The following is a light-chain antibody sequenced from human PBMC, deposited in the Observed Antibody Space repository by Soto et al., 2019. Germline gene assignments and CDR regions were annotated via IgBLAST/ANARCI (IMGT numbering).Light chain of an antibody. CDR2: SVF. Sequence: AIRMTQSPSAFSASTGDRVTITCRASQDISSSLAWHQQKPGRAPKLLIYSVFTLQSGVPSRFSGSGSGTDFTLTISCLQSEDFATYYCQQYYTYPFTFGQGTKLEIK. CDR3: QQYYTYPFT. CDR1: QDISSS. J-gene: IGKJ2*01. V-gene: IGKV1-8*01.